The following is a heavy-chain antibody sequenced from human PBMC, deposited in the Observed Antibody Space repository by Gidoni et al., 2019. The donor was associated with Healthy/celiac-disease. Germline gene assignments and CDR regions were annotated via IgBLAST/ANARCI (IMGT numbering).Heavy chain of an antibody. CDR1: GGTFSSYA. J-gene: IGHJ4*02. V-gene: IGHV1-69*06. CDR2: IIPIFGTA. Sequence: QVQLVPSGAAVKTPGSSVKVSCKASGGTFSSYAISWVRQAPGQGLEWMGGIIPIFGTANYAKKFQGRVTITADKSTSTAYMELSSRRSEDTAVYYCARLTTVTTGIDYWGQGTLVTVSS. CDR3: ARLTTVTTGIDY. D-gene: IGHD4-17*01.